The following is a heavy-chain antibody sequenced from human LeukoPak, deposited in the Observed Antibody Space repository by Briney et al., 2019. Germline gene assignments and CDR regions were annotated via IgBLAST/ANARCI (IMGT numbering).Heavy chain of an antibody. D-gene: IGHD3-22*01. J-gene: IGHJ4*02. CDR3: ARHYDSSGYWYYFNY. CDR1: GDSISCYY. CDR2: IYYSGST. V-gene: IGHV4-59*08. Sequence: SETLSLTCTVSGDSISCYYWSWIRQPPGKGLEWIGYIYYSGSTNYNPSLKSRLTISVDTSKNQFSLELSSVTAADTAVYYCARHYDSSGYWYYFNYWGQGTLVTVSS.